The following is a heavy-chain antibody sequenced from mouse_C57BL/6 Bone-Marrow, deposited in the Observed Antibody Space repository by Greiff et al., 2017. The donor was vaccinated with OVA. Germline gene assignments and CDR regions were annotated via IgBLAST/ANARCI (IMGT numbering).Heavy chain of an antibody. Sequence: EVKVVESGGGLVKPGGSLELSCAASGFTFSSYAMSWVRQTPEKRLEWVATISDGGSYTYYPDNVKGRFTISRDNAKNNLYLQMSHLKSEDTAMYYCARDRDYSYAMDYRGQGTSVTVSS. CDR1: GFTFSSYA. CDR2: ISDGGSYT. D-gene: IGHD1-1*01. CDR3: ARDRDYSYAMDY. V-gene: IGHV5-4*01. J-gene: IGHJ4*01.